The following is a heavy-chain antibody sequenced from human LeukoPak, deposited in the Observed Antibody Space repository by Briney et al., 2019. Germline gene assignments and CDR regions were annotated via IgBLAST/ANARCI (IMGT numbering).Heavy chain of an antibody. CDR1: GGTFSSYA. Sequence: ASVKVSCKASGGTFSSYAISWVRQAPGQGLEWMGRIIPILGIANYAQKFQGRVTITADKSTRTAYMELSSLRSEDTAVYYCAGTYCSGGSCYLNWFDPWGQGTLVTVSS. J-gene: IGHJ5*02. CDR3: AGTYCSGGSCYLNWFDP. D-gene: IGHD2-15*01. CDR2: IIPILGIA. V-gene: IGHV1-69*04.